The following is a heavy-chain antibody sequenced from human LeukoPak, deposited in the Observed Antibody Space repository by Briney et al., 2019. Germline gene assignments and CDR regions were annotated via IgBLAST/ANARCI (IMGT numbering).Heavy chain of an antibody. CDR2: IYSGGST. Sequence: GGPLRLSCAASGFTVSSNYMSWVRRAPGKGLEWVSVIYSGGSTYYADSVKGRFTISRGNSKNTLYLQMNSLRAEDTAVYYCARGRGVVVIAYFDYWGQGTLVTVSS. CDR3: ARGRGVVVIAYFDY. J-gene: IGHJ4*02. CDR1: GFTVSSNY. V-gene: IGHV3-53*01. D-gene: IGHD3-22*01.